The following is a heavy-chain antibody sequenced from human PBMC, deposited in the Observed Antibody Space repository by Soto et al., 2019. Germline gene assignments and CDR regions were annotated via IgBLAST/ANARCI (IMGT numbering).Heavy chain of an antibody. CDR2: ISAYSGNT. V-gene: IGHV1-18*04. Sequence: QVQLVQSGAEVKKPGASVKVSCKASGYTFTTYGITWVRQAPGQGHEWMGWISAYSGNTNYAQNLQGRLTVTTDTSTNTAYMDLRSLRSDDTAVYYCARVVKAGDYGDYGRYYFDYWGHGTLVTVSS. CDR3: ARVVKAGDYGDYGRYYFDY. J-gene: IGHJ4*01. CDR1: GYTFTTYG. D-gene: IGHD4-17*01.